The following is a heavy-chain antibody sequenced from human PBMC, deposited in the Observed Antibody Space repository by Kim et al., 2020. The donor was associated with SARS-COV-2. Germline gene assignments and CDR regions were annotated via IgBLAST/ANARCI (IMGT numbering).Heavy chain of an antibody. CDR3: VKRTLHGRTWPAAY. V-gene: IGHV3-23*01. J-gene: IGHJ4*02. Sequence: GGSLRLSCTASGFTFSTFAMNWVRQAPGKGLDWVSGISESGSHTYYADSVKGRFTISRDNSRSTLYLQMNSLRAEDTALYFCVKRTLHGRTWPAAYWGQG. CDR1: GFTFSTFA. D-gene: IGHD1-26*01. CDR2: ISESGSHT.